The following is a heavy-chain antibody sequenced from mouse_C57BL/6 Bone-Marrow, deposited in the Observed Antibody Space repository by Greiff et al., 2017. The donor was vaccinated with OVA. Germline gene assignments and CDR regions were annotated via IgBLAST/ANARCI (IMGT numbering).Heavy chain of an antibody. D-gene: IGHD2-3*01. Sequence: QVQLKQSGAELVRPGASVKMSCKASGYTFTSYNMPWVKQTPRQGLEWIGAIYPGNGDTSYNQKFKGKATLTVDKSSSTAYMQLSSLTSEDSAVYFCARSNDGYYTMDYWGQGTSVTVSS. CDR1: GYTFTSYN. V-gene: IGHV1-12*01. J-gene: IGHJ4*01. CDR2: IYPGNGDT. CDR3: ARSNDGYYTMDY.